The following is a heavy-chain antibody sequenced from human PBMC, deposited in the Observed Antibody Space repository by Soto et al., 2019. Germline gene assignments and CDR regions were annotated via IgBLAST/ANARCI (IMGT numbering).Heavy chain of an antibody. J-gene: IGHJ5*02. CDR2: IYYSGST. CDR3: ARVLRYFDGPTGFDP. D-gene: IGHD3-9*01. CDR1: GGSISSGGYY. V-gene: IGHV4-31*03. Sequence: SETLSLTCTVSGGSISSGGYYWGWIRQHPGKGLEWIGYIYYSGSTYYNPSLKSRVTISVDTSKNQFSLKLSSVTAADTAVYYCARVLRYFDGPTGFDPWGQGTLVTVFS.